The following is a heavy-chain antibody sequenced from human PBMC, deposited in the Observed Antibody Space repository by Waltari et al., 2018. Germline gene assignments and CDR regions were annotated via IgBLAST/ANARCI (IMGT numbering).Heavy chain of an antibody. J-gene: IGHJ3*02. Sequence: QVQLVQSGAEVKKPGSSVKVSCKASGGTFSSYTISWVRQAPGQGLEWMGRIIPSLGIANDAQKFQGRVTITADKSTSTAYMELSSLRSEDTAVYYCARWAYYDFWSGYYGDAFDIWGQGTMVTVSS. CDR3: ARWAYYDFWSGYYGDAFDI. D-gene: IGHD3-3*01. V-gene: IGHV1-69*02. CDR2: IIPSLGIA. CDR1: GGTFSSYT.